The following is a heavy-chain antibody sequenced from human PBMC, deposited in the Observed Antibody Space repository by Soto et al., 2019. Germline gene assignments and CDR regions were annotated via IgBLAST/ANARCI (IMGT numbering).Heavy chain of an antibody. CDR1: GGSISTYY. V-gene: IGHV4-4*07. J-gene: IGHJ4*02. D-gene: IGHD3-3*01. Sequence: QGQLQESGPGLVKPSETLSLTCSVSGGSISTYYCNLIRQPAGKGLEWIGRIDSSGSTNYSHSLNSRATMSVDTSKNQFPLKLTAVPAADTAVYYSASGGHDFWISPFDYWGQGTLATVSS. CDR3: ASGGHDFWISPFDY. CDR2: IDSSGST.